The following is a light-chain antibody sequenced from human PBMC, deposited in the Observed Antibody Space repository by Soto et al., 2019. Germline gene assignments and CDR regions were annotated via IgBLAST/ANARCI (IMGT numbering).Light chain of an antibody. Sequence: QSVLTQPPSVSAAPGQKATISCSGSSSNIGNNYVSWYQQLPGTAPRLLIYENNKRPSGIPDRFSGSKSATSATLGITGLQTGDEADYYCGTWDSGLSVYVFGTGTKVTVL. V-gene: IGLV1-51*02. CDR3: GTWDSGLSVYV. J-gene: IGLJ1*01. CDR1: SSNIGNNY. CDR2: ENN.